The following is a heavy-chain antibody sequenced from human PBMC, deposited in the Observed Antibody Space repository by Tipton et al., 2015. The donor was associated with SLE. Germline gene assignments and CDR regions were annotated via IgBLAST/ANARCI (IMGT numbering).Heavy chain of an antibody. J-gene: IGHJ3*02. D-gene: IGHD3-3*01. CDR1: GGSISSGGYS. Sequence: TLSLTCAVSGGSISSGGYSWSWIRQPPGKGLEWIGYIYHSGSTYYNPSLKSRVTISVDTSKNQFSLKLSSVTAADTAVYYCARGSRAIFGVVIVHDAFDIWGQGTMVTVSS. CDR3: ARGSRAIFGVVIVHDAFDI. V-gene: IGHV4-30-2*01. CDR2: IYHSGST.